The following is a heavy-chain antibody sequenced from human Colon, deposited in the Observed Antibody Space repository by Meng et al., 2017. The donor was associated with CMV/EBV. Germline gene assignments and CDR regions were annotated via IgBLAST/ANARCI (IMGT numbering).Heavy chain of an antibody. Sequence: GGSLRLSCAASGFRMDAYAMHWVRQVPGKGLQWVAGINWNTGSLGYADSVKGRFTISRDDAKNSLHLQMNGLRPEDTALYFCAKDINYKDAGKTPVWDAWGQGTLVTVSS. CDR2: INWNTGSL. J-gene: IGHJ5*02. D-gene: IGHD3-10*01. V-gene: IGHV3-9*01. CDR3: AKDINYKDAGKTPVWDA. CDR1: GFRMDAYA.